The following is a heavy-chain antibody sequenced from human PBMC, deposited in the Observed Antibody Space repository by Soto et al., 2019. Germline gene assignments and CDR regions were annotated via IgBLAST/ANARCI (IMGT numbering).Heavy chain of an antibody. D-gene: IGHD6-13*01. J-gene: IGHJ6*03. Sequence: GGSLRLSCAASGFTFSSYTMNWVRQAPGKGLEWVSGISSNSGSIGYADSVKGRFTISRDNAKNSLYLQMNSLRAEDTALYYCAKRGGIAAGYYMDVWGKGTTVTVSS. CDR1: GFTFSSYT. V-gene: IGHV3-9*01. CDR3: AKRGGIAAGYYMDV. CDR2: ISSNSGSI.